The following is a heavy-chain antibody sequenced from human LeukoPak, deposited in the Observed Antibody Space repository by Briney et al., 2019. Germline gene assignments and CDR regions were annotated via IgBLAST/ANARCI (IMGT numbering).Heavy chain of an antibody. D-gene: IGHD5-18*01. J-gene: IGHJ4*02. CDR1: GYTFTGYY. Sequence: ASVKVSCKASGYTFTGYYMHWVRQAPGQGLEWMGWINPNSGGINYAQKFQGRVTMTRDTSISTAYMELSRLRSDDTAVYYCARELSGGYSYGYDYWGQGTLVTVSS. CDR2: INPNSGGI. V-gene: IGHV1-2*02. CDR3: ARELSGGYSYGYDY.